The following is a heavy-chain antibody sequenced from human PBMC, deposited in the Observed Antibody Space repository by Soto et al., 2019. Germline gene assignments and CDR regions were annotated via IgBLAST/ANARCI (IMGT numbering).Heavy chain of an antibody. J-gene: IGHJ4*02. CDR3: ARGGMQYQLVSHDIFAY. CDR2: ISTYNGNT. D-gene: IGHD2-2*01. CDR1: GYTFTSYY. V-gene: IGHV1-18*04. Sequence: ASVKVSCKASGYTFTSYYMHWVRQSPGRGRERMGWISTYNGNTNYAQRLQGRVTMTTDTSTITAYMELRSLRSDDTAVYYCARGGMQYQLVSHDIFAYWGQGSPVTLSA.